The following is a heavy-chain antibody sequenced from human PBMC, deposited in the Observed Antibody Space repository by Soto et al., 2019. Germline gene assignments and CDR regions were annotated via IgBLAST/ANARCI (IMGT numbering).Heavy chain of an antibody. V-gene: IGHV3-7*01. CDR3: ARDPSPVYSNVWYDVFDL. J-gene: IGHJ3*01. Sequence: EVQLVESGGGLVQPGGSLRLSCAASGFTFSNYWMTWVRQAPGKGLEWVANIAQDESERNYLDSVKGRFTISRDNAANSLYLQMNSLRAEDTAVYYCARDPSPVYSNVWYDVFDLWGRGTMVTVSS. CDR1: GFTFSNYW. CDR2: IAQDESER. D-gene: IGHD6-19*01.